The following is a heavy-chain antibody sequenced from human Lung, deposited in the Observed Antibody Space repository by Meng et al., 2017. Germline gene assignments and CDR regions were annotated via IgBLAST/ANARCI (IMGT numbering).Heavy chain of an antibody. J-gene: IGHJ4*02. CDR2: INHGGST. D-gene: IGHD3-10*01. Sequence: QWGACLLMPSENLSLPFSFYGGSLSGSYWSWIRQSPAKGLEWIGKINHGGSTNYNPSLESRVTISVDTPKNQFSLRLTSMTVADTAVYYCARERHSTIIRGVIDFWGQGALVTVSS. CDR1: GGSLSGSY. CDR3: ARERHSTIIRGVIDF. V-gene: IGHV4-34*01.